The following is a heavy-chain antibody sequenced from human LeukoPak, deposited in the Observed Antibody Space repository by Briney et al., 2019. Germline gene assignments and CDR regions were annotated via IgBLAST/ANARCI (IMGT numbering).Heavy chain of an antibody. CDR2: ISYDGSNK. J-gene: IGHJ4*02. D-gene: IGHD4-17*01. CDR1: GFTFSSYG. Sequence: GGALRLSCAASGFTFSSYGMHWVRQAPGKGLEWVAVISYDGSNKYYADSLKGRFTISRDNSKNTLYLQMNSLRAEDTAVYYCAKAPLYGDYFDYWGQGTLVTVSS. CDR3: AKAPLYGDYFDY. V-gene: IGHV3-30*18.